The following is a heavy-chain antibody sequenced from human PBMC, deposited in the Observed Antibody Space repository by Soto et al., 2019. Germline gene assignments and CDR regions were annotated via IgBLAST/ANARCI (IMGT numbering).Heavy chain of an antibody. CDR3: AKEWYSSSSAGWFDP. CDR2: ISYDGSNK. V-gene: IGHV3-30*18. J-gene: IGHJ5*02. Sequence: GGSLRLSCGASGFTFGGYGGHWVRQAPGKGLEWVAVISYDGSNKYYADSVKGRFTISRDNSKNTLYLQMNSLRAEDTAVYYCAKEWYSSSSAGWFDPWGQGTLVTSPQ. D-gene: IGHD6-13*01. CDR1: GFTFGGYG.